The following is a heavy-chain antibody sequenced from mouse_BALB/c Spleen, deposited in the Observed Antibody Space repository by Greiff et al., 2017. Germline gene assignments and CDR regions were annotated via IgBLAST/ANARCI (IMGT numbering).Heavy chain of an antibody. V-gene: IGHV5-6-5*01. J-gene: IGHJ4*01. Sequence: EVKLQESGGGLVKPGGSLKLSCAASGFTFSSYAMSWVRQTPEKRLEWVASISSGGSTYYPDSVKGRFTISRDNARNILYLQMSSLRSEDTAMYYCARGRAALEDYYAMDYWGQGTSVTVSS. CDR2: ISSGGST. CDR3: ARGRAALEDYYAMDY. CDR1: GFTFSSYA.